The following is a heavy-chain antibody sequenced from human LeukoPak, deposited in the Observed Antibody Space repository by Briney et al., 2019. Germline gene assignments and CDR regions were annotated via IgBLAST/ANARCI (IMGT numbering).Heavy chain of an antibody. CDR3: ARRSGYDSLDY. D-gene: IGHD5-12*01. CDR1: GGSISSNSYY. CDR2: IYYSGST. V-gene: IGHV4-39*01. J-gene: IGHJ4*02. Sequence: MPSETLSLTCTVSGGSISSNSYYWGWIRQPPGKGLEWIGNIYYSGSTYYNPSLKSRVTISVDTSKNQFSLKLSSVTAADTAVYYCARRSGYDSLDYWGQGTLVTVSS.